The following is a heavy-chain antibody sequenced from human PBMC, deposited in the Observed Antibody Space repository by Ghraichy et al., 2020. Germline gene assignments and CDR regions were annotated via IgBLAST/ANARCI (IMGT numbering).Heavy chain of an antibody. CDR1: GFTFSSYS. D-gene: IGHD3-22*01. J-gene: IGHJ3*02. V-gene: IGHV3-48*02. Sequence: SCAASGFTFSSYSMNWVRQAPGKGLEWVSYISSSSSTIYYADSVKGRFTISRDNAKNSLYLQMNSLRDEDTAVYYCARDRDVTMIVVVPTEAFDIWGQGTMVTVSS. CDR3: ARDRDVTMIVVVPTEAFDI. CDR2: ISSSSSTI.